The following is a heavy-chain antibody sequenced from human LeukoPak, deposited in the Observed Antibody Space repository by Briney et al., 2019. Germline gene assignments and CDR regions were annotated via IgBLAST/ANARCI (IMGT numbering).Heavy chain of an antibody. CDR3: AREASVDSSIP. CDR1: GGTFSSYA. J-gene: IGHJ5*02. V-gene: IGHV1-69*04. Sequence: ASVKVSCKASGGTFSSYAIIWVRQAPGQGLEWMGRIIPILGIANYAQKFQGRVTITADKSTSTAYMELSSLRSEDTAVYYCAREASVDSSIPWGQGTLVTVSS. D-gene: IGHD6-13*01. CDR2: IIPILGIA.